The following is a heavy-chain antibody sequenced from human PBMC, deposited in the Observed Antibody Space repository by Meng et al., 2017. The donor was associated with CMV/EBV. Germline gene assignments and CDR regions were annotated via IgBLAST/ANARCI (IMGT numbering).Heavy chain of an antibody. J-gene: IGHJ5*02. CDR3: ARVRQGGGYQRQKNWFDP. D-gene: IGHD2-2*01. V-gene: IGHV1-18*01. CDR1: GYTFTSYG. Sequence: ASVKVSCKASGYTFTSYGISWVRQAPGQGLEWMGWISAYNGNTNYAQKLQGRVTMTTDTSTSTAYMELRSPRSDDTAVYYCARVRQGGGYQRQKNWFDPWGQGTLVTVSS. CDR2: ISAYNGNT.